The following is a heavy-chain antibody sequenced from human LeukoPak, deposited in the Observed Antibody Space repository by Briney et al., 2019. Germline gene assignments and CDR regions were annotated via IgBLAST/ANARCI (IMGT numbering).Heavy chain of an antibody. Sequence: GGSPRLSCAASGFTFSSYGMHWVRQAPGKGLEWVAVISYDGSNKYYADSVNGRFTISRDNSKNTLSLQMNSLRAEDTAVYYCAKSPSGRSRISRFDYWGKGVHVTVSS. D-gene: IGHD1-26*01. J-gene: IGHJ4*02. V-gene: IGHV3-30*18. CDR2: ISYDGSNK. CDR1: GFTFSSYG. CDR3: AKSPSGRSRISRFDY.